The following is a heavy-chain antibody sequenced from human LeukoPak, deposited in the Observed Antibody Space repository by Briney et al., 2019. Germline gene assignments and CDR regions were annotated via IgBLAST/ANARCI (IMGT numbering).Heavy chain of an antibody. Sequence: GGSLRLSCAASGFTFSSYWMSWVRQAPGKGLEWVANIKQDGSEKYYVDSVKGRFTISRDNAKNSLYLQMNSLRAEDTAVYYCARDRTGYSSDDAFDIWGQGTMAPVSS. CDR2: IKQDGSEK. V-gene: IGHV3-7*01. CDR1: GFTFSSYW. CDR3: ARDRTGYSSDDAFDI. D-gene: IGHD3-9*01. J-gene: IGHJ3*02.